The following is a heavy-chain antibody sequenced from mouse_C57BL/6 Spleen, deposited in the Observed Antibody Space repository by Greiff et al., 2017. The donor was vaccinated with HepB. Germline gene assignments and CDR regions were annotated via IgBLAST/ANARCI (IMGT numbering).Heavy chain of an antibody. CDR3: ALGSILLDY. J-gene: IGHJ2*01. CDR2: IYPRDGRT. D-gene: IGHD1-1*01. V-gene: IGHV1-85*01. CDR1: GYTFTSYD. Sequence: VQLQQSGPELVKPGASVKLSCKASGYTFTSYDINWVKQRPGPGLEWIGWIYPRDGRTKYNEKFNGKATLTVDTSSSTADIELHSLTSEDSAVFFCALGSILLDYCGQGTTLTVSS.